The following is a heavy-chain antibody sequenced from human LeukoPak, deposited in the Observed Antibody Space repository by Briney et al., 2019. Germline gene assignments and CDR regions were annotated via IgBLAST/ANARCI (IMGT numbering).Heavy chain of an antibody. Sequence: GGSLRLSCAASGFTFSSYAMHWVRQAPGKGLEWVAVISYDGSNNYYADSVKGRFTISRDNSKNTLYLQMNSLRAEDTAVYYCTRGGSPTDILTGYSGMDVWGQGTTVTVSS. D-gene: IGHD3-9*01. J-gene: IGHJ6*02. CDR3: TRGGSPTDILTGYSGMDV. CDR2: ISYDGSNN. V-gene: IGHV3-30*04. CDR1: GFTFSSYA.